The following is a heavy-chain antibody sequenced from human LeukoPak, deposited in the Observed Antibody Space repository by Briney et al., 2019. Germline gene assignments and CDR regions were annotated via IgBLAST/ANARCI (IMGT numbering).Heavy chain of an antibody. CDR3: ARFRGSGSHTLYSFDY. D-gene: IGHD3-10*01. Sequence: PGGSLRLSCAASGFPFSINAMSWVRQAPGKGLEWVSGISGTGGGTFYADSVKGRFSISRDDSINTLYLQMSGLRAEDTAVYYCARFRGSGSHTLYSFDYWGQGSLVTVSS. J-gene: IGHJ4*02. CDR1: GFPFSINA. V-gene: IGHV3-23*01. CDR2: ISGTGGGT.